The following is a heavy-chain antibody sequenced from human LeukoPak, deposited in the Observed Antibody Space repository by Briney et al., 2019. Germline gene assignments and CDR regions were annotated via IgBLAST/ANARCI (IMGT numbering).Heavy chain of an antibody. D-gene: IGHD4/OR15-4a*01. J-gene: IGHJ4*02. CDR2: IYRDNT. CDR1: WFTVSSNS. Sequence: PGGSLRLSCTVSWFTVSSNSMSWVRQAPGKGLAWVSFIYRDNTHYSDPVKGRVTISRDNSKNTLYLQMNSLRAEDTAVYYCARRAGAYSHPYDYWGQGTLVTVSS. CDR3: ARRAGAYSHPYDY. V-gene: IGHV3-53*01.